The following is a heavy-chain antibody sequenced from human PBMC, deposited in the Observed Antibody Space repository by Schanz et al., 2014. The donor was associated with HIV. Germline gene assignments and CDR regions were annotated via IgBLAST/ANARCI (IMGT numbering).Heavy chain of an antibody. CDR3: AAGLGHSDFDY. V-gene: IGHV3-15*01. J-gene: IGHJ4*02. CDR1: GFTFSDYY. D-gene: IGHD2-15*01. Sequence: VQLVESGGGLVKPGGSLRLSCAASGFTFSDYYMSWIRQAPGKGLEWVGRIKSAPYSGTTDYPAPVKGRFTVSRDDSKTTVYLQMNSLKTEDTGVYYCAAGLGHSDFDYWGQGTLVTVSS. CDR2: IKSAPYSGTT.